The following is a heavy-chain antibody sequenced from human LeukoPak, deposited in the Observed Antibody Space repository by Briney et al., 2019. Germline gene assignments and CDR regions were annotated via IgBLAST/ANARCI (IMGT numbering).Heavy chain of an antibody. J-gene: IGHJ4*02. CDR3: ARDHDWVVDY. CDR2: INGKRGDT. Sequence: ASVNVSCKASGFTFTDHYMHWVRQAPGQGLEWMGWINGKRGDTNYAQNFQDRVTMTRDTSTSTVYMELSRLTVDDTAVYYCARDHDWVVDYWGQGTLVTVSS. V-gene: IGHV1-2*02. CDR1: GFTFTDHY. D-gene: IGHD3-9*01.